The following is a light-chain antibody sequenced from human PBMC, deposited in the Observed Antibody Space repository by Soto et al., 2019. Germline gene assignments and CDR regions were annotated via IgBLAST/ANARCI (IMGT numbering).Light chain of an antibody. CDR3: QQYGRTSWT. CDR2: GAS. CDR1: QSVSTNF. J-gene: IGKJ1*01. V-gene: IGKV3-20*01. Sequence: EIVLTQSPGTLSLSPGDGATLSCRASQSVSTNFFAWYQQKPGQAPRLLIYGASTRATGIPDRFSGSGSGTDFTLTISRLEPEDFAVYYCQQYGRTSWTFGQGTTVDIK.